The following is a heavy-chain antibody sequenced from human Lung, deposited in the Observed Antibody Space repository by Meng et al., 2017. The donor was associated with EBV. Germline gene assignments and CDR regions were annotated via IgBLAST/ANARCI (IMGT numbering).Heavy chain of an antibody. CDR2: ISYDGSNK. J-gene: IGHJ4*02. V-gene: IGHV3-30*18. Sequence: QVQLVVSXXGXVQPGXXVXXXXXXSGFTFSSYGMHWFRQAPGKGLEWVSFISYDGSNKYYADFVKGRFTISRDNSKNTLYLQMNSLRAEDTAVYYCANSRGRLAVIESLDSWGQRTLVTVSS. CDR1: GFTFSSYG. D-gene: IGHD3-10*01. CDR3: ANSRGRLAVIESLDS.